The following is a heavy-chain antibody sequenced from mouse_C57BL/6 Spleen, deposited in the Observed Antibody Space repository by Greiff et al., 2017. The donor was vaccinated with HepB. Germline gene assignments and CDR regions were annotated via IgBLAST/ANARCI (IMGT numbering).Heavy chain of an antibody. D-gene: IGHD2-5*01. CDR1: GYTFTSYW. CDR2: IDPSDSYT. Sequence: VKLQQPGAELVRPGTSVKLSCKASGYTFTSYWMHWVKQRPGQGLEWIGVIDPSDSYTNYNQKFKGKATLTVDTSSSTAYMQLSSLTSEDSAVYYCARPYYSNYAWFAYWGQGTLVTVSA. J-gene: IGHJ3*01. CDR3: ARPYYSNYAWFAY. V-gene: IGHV1-59*01.